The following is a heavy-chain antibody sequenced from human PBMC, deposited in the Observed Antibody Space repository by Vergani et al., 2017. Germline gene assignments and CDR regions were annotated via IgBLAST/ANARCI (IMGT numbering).Heavy chain of an antibody. CDR3: ARDRMMTTVTTWMGFDP. J-gene: IGHJ5*02. Sequence: QVQLVESGGGLVKPGGSLRLSCAASGFTFSDYYMSWIRQAPGKGLEWVSYISSSGSTIYYADSVKGRFTISRVNAKNSLYLQMNSLRAEDTAVYYCARDRMMTTVTTWMGFDPWGQGTLVTVSS. D-gene: IGHD4-11*01. V-gene: IGHV3-11*04. CDR2: ISSSGSTI. CDR1: GFTFSDYY.